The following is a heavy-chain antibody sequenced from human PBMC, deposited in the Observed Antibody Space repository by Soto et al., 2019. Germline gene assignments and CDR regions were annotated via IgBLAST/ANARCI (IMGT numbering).Heavy chain of an antibody. Sequence: GGSLRLSVAASGFTFISYWMSWVLQSPGKGLECVAVISYEGSNKYYGDSVKGRFTISRDNSKNTLYLQMNSLRAEDTAVYYCAKDVFGTRYQGPDYWGQGTLVTVSS. D-gene: IGHD2-2*01. CDR2: ISYEGSNK. CDR3: AKDVFGTRYQGPDY. J-gene: IGHJ4*02. V-gene: IGHV3-30*18. CDR1: GFTFISYW.